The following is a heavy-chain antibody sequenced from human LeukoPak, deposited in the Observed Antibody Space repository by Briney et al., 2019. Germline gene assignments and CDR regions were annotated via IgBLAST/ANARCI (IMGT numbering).Heavy chain of an antibody. Sequence: PPETLSLTCSVSRGSISSNYSRWIRQPPGEPLGWIGCIYYSGSTTYNPSLKSRVTISLDTSKNQFSMKMRSVTAADTAVYYCARHREFSSSGNYFDYWGQGTLVTVSS. CDR1: RGSISSNY. J-gene: IGHJ4*02. V-gene: IGHV4-59*08. D-gene: IGHD6-6*01. CDR2: IYYSGST. CDR3: ARHREFSSSGNYFDY.